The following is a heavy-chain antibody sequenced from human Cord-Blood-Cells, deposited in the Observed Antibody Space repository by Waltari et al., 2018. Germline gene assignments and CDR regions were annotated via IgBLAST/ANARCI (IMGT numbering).Heavy chain of an antibody. D-gene: IGHD4-17*01. CDR1: GFTFSSYA. V-gene: IGHV3-30-3*01. J-gene: IGHJ3*02. CDR3: AGYGGRTFDI. CDR2: ISYDGSNK. Sequence: QVQLVESGGGVGQPGRSLRLSCAASGFTFSSYALNWVRQAPGKGLEWVAVISYDGSNKYYADSVKGRFTISRDNSKNTLYLQMNSLRAEDTAVYYCAGYGGRTFDIWGQGTMVTVSS.